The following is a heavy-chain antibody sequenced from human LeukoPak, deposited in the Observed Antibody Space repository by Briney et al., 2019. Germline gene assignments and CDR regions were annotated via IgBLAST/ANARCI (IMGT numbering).Heavy chain of an antibody. D-gene: IGHD3-16*01. J-gene: IGHJ4*02. CDR3: ARGEDRNPFDY. V-gene: IGHV4-30-2*01. Sequence: TSQTLSLTCAVSGGSISSGGYSWSWIRQPPGKGLEWIGYIYHSGSTYYNPSLKSRVTISVDRSKNQFSLKLSSVTAADTAVYYCARGEDRNPFDYWGQGTLVTVSS. CDR2: IYHSGST. CDR1: GGSISSGGYS.